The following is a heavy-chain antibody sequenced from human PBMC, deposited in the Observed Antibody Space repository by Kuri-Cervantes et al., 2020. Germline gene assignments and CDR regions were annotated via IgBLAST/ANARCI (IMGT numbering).Heavy chain of an antibody. Sequence: LSLTCAASGFTFDDYAMHWVRQAPGKGLEWVSGISWNSGSIGYADSVKGRFTISRDNSKNTLYLQMNSLRAEDTAVYYCARSRSGYSSTWYKNTGFDPWGQGTLVTVSS. V-gene: IGHV3-9*01. CDR2: ISWNSGSI. CDR3: ARSRSGYSSTWYKNTGFDP. J-gene: IGHJ5*02. CDR1: GFTFDDYA. D-gene: IGHD6-13*01.